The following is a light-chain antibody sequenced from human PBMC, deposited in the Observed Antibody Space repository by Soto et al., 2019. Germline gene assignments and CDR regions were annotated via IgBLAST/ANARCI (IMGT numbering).Light chain of an antibody. Sequence: SYELTQPPSVSVAPGKTARITCGGTNIGGKSVHWYQQRPGQAPVLVIYYDSDRPSGIPERFSGSNSGNTATLTISRVEAGDEADYYCQVWHSNSDRDVVFGGGTKLTVL. CDR3: QVWHSNSDRDVV. V-gene: IGLV3-21*04. CDR1: NIGGKS. CDR2: YDS. J-gene: IGLJ2*01.